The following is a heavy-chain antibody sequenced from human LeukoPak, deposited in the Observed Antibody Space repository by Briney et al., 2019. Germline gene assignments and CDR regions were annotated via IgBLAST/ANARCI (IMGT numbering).Heavy chain of an antibody. CDR2: VYHSGST. D-gene: IGHD2-15*01. J-gene: IGHJ4*02. Sequence: SHTLALICTICGRSNSSYHWRCTRHPPAKALEWVGCVYHSGSTKYHPSLKSGVTVSADTSKNKFSLKLSSVTAADTAVYFCARQVDLLGFVDSWGRGTLVTVSS. CDR3: ARQVDLLGFVDS. V-gene: IGHV4-59*08. CDR1: GRSNSSYH.